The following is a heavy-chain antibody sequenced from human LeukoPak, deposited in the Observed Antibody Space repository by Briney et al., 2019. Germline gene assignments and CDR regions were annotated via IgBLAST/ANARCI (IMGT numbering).Heavy chain of an antibody. J-gene: IGHJ5*02. V-gene: IGHV4-34*01. CDR2: INHSGST. CDR3: ARGSGYDFWSGYLNWFDP. Sequence: SETLSLTCAVYGGSFSGYYWSSIRQPPGKGLEWIGEINHSGSTNYNPSLKSRITISVDTSKKQFSLKLSSVTAADTAVYYCARGSGYDFWSGYLNWFDPWGQGALVTVSS. CDR1: GGSFSGYY. D-gene: IGHD3-3*01.